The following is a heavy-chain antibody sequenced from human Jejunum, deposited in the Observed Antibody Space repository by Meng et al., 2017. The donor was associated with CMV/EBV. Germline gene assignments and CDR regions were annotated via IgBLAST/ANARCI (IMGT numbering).Heavy chain of an antibody. J-gene: IGHJ6*02. CDR2: LTPKTGGT. Sequence: SCQASGYSFTDNHLHWVRQAPGQGLEWMGWLTPKTGGTFYAQKFQGRVTMTGDTSMSTAYMELRRLTADDTAVYYCARHGDYLDVWGQGTTVTV. D-gene: IGHD2-21*02. V-gene: IGHV1-2*02. CDR3: ARHGDYLDV. CDR1: GYSFTDNH.